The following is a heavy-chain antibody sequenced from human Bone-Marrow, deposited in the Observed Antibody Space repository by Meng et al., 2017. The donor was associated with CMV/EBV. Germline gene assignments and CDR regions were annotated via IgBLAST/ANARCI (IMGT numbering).Heavy chain of an antibody. CDR3: AGDSITMVRGVSAEDY. J-gene: IGHJ4*02. D-gene: IGHD3-10*01. Sequence: ASVKVSCKASGYTFTGYYMHWVRQAPGQGREWMGGVNPNSGGSNYAQKFQGRVTMTRDTSISAAYMELSSLRSDDTAVYYCAGDSITMVRGVSAEDYWGQGTLVTVSS. CDR2: VNPNSGGS. V-gene: IGHV1-2*02. CDR1: GYTFTGYY.